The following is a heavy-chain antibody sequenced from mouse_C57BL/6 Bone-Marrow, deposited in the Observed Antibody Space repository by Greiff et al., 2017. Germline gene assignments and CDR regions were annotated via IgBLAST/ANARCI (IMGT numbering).Heavy chain of an antibody. V-gene: IGHV1-81*01. CDR2: IYPRCGNT. J-gene: IGHJ3*01. Sequence: QVQLQQSGAELARPGASVKLSCKASGYNFTSYGISWVKQRTGQGLEWIGEIYPRCGNTDYNEKFKGKATLTADKSSSTAYMELRSLTSEDSAVYFCARFRSSWFAYWGQGTLVTVSA. CDR1: GYNFTSYG. D-gene: IGHD3-2*02. CDR3: ARFRSSWFAY.